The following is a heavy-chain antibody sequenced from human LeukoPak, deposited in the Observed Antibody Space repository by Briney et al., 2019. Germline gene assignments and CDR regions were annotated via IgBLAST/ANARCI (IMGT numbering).Heavy chain of an antibody. J-gene: IGHJ4*02. CDR3: VRGLMREYRKDWYMHHFDY. CDR2: IGPSSGNT. Sequence: TSVRVSCKTSYYAFSDYAITWVRQAPGQGLQWMGWIGPSSGNTNYAQKFRGRVMMTADTSTTTAYMELRSLRSDDTAVYYCVRGLMREYRKDWYMHHFDYWGQGTPVTVSP. D-gene: IGHD6-6*01. V-gene: IGHV1-18*01. CDR1: YYAFSDYA.